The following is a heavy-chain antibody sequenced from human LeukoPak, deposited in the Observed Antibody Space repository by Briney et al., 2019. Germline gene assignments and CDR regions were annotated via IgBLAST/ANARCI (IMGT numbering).Heavy chain of an antibody. D-gene: IGHD2-15*01. CDR3: GRDALVGYFSYYYMDV. CDR1: VGSISSHY. V-gene: IGHV4-59*11. Sequence: SETLSLTCTVSVGSISSHYWTWIRQSPVKGREGSVDISNSGSTSYNPSLKSRVTISIDTSKNQFSLKLSSVTAADTAVYYCGRDALVGYFSYYYMDVWGKGTTVTVSS. CDR2: ISNSGST. J-gene: IGHJ6*03.